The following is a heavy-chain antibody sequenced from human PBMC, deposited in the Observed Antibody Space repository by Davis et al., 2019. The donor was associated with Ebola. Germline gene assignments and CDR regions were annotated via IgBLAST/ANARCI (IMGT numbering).Heavy chain of an antibody. CDR2: ISGESGSS. Sequence: GESLKISCTASGLTLINYAMTWVRQAPGKGLEWVSSISGESGSSYYADSVRGRFTISRDNSKNTLYLQINILRADDTAVYYCATKGDIVATGRSAYDYWGQGTLVTVSS. J-gene: IGHJ4*02. CDR1: GLTLINYA. CDR3: ATKGDIVATGRSAYDY. D-gene: IGHD5-12*01. V-gene: IGHV3-23*01.